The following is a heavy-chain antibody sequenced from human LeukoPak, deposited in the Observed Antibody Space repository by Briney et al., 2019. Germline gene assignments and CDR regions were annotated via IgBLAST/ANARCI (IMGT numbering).Heavy chain of an antibody. V-gene: IGHV3-15*01. J-gene: IGHJ4*02. CDR2: IKRKADGGTT. CDR1: GFTFSNAW. Sequence: PGGSLRLSCAASGFTFSNAWMSWVRQAPGKGLEWVGRIKRKADGGTTDYAAPVKDRFTISRDDSKTTLYLQMNSLRPDDTAVYFCNTGTAAADYWGQGTQVTVSS. CDR3: NTGTAAADY. D-gene: IGHD6-25*01.